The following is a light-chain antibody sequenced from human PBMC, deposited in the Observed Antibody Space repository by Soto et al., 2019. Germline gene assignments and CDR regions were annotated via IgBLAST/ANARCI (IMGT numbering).Light chain of an antibody. CDR3: ATWDSILRAGV. Sequence: QSVLTQPPSVSAAPGQKVTISCSGKSSNIGSNYVSWYQQLPGTAPRLLIYDNDKRPSGIPDRFSGSKSGTSATLGITGLQTGDEAEYYCATWDSILRAGVFGGGTKLTVL. CDR2: DND. V-gene: IGLV1-51*01. CDR1: SSNIGSNY. J-gene: IGLJ2*01.